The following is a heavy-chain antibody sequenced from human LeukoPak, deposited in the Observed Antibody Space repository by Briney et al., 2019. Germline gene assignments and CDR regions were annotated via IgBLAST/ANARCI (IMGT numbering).Heavy chain of an antibody. V-gene: IGHV4-34*01. J-gene: IGHJ4*02. CDR3: AATYSSSWYQVY. CDR2: INHSGST. D-gene: IGHD6-13*01. CDR1: GGSFSGYY. Sequence: SETLSLTCAVYGGSFSGYYWSWIRQPPGKGLEWIGEINHSGSTNYNPSLKSRVTISLDTSKNQFSLRLSSVTAADTAVYYCAATYSSSWYQVYWGQGTLVTVSS.